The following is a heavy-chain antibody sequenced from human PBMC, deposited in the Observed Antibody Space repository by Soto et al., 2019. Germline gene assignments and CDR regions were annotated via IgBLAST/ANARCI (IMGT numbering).Heavy chain of an antibody. CDR2: IIPIFGTA. V-gene: IGHV1-69*06. J-gene: IGHJ5*02. CDR3: AGGGFGELWWFDP. D-gene: IGHD3-10*01. Sequence: QVQLVQSGAEVKKPGSSVKVSCKASGGTFSSYAISWVRQAPGQGLEWMGGIIPIFGTANYAQKFQGRVTITAEKSPSKAYRGLSSLRSEDPAVYYWAGGGFGELWWFDPWGQGTLVTVSS. CDR1: GGTFSSYA.